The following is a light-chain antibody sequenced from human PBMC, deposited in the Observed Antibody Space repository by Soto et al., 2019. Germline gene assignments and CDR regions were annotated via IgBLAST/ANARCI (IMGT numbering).Light chain of an antibody. CDR2: GTS. CDR1: QAIAGW. J-gene: IGKJ4*01. V-gene: IGKV1D-12*01. Sequence: DIQMIQSPSSVYASVGDRVTVACRSSQAIAGWLAWYQQKPGKAPRLLIYGTSTLQSGVPSRFSGSGSGTDFTLTINSLQTEDFANYSCQQAYSLPLTFGGATKVDI. CDR3: QQAYSLPLT.